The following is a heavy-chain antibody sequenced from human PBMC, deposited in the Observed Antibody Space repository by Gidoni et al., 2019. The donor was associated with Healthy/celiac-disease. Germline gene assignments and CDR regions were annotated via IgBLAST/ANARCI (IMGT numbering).Heavy chain of an antibody. J-gene: IGHJ3*02. V-gene: IGHV3-21*01. CDR3: ARGDVDTAMVNAFDI. CDR2: ISSSSSYI. D-gene: IGHD5-18*01. Sequence: EVQLVESGGGLVKPGGSLRLSCAASGFTFSRYSMNWVRQAPGKGLEWVSSISSSSSYIYYADSVKGRFTISRDNAKNSLYLQMNSLRAEDTAVYYCARGDVDTAMVNAFDIWGQGTMVTVSS. CDR1: GFTFSRYS.